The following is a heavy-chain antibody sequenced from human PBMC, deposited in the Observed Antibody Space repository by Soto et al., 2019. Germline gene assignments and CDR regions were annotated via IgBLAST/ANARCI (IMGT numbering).Heavy chain of an antibody. D-gene: IGHD2-8*02. CDR3: ARGSQLYGRWSAFDI. CDR2: IGTAGDT. J-gene: IGHJ3*02. V-gene: IGHV3-13*01. CDR1: GFTFSGFD. Sequence: GGSLRLSCEASGFTFSGFDMHWVRQPTGKGLEWVSTIGTAGDTYYAVSVKGRFTISRDNAKNSLSLQMNSLRAEDTAVYYCARGSQLYGRWSAFDIWGQGTMVTVSS.